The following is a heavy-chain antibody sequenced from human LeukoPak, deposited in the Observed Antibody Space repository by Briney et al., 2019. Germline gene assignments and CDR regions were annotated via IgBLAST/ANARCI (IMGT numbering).Heavy chain of an antibody. CDR1: GYTFTSHG. CDR2: ISAYNGNT. V-gene: IGHV1-18*01. CDR3: ARNTDYNWNDFRFDY. D-gene: IGHD1-20*01. Sequence: ASVKVSCKASGYTFTSHGISWVRQAPGQGLEWMGWISAYNGNTNYAQKLQGRVTMTTDTSTSTAYMELRSLRSDDTAVYYCARNTDYNWNDFRFDYWGQGTLVTVSS. J-gene: IGHJ4*02.